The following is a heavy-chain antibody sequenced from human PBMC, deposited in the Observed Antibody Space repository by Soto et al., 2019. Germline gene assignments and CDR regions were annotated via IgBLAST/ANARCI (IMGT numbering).Heavy chain of an antibody. V-gene: IGHV1-18*04. Sequence: QVQLVQSGAEVKKPGASVKVSCKASGYTFTSYGISWVRQAPGQGLEWMGWISAYNGNTNYAQKLQGRVTMTTDTSTSTAYMEMRSLRSDDTAVYYWASHSSSWLYYYYYGMDVWGQGTTVTVSS. J-gene: IGHJ6*02. CDR2: ISAYNGNT. D-gene: IGHD6-13*01. CDR3: ASHSSSWLYYYYYGMDV. CDR1: GYTFTSYG.